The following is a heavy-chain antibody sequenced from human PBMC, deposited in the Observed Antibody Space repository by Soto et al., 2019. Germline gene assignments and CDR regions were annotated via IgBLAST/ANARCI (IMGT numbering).Heavy chain of an antibody. D-gene: IGHD6-13*01. CDR1: GFTFSSYA. Sequence: GGSLRLSCAASGFTFSSYAMHWVRQAPGKGLEWVAVISYDGSNKYYADSVKGRFTISRDNSKNTLYLQMNSLRAEDTAVYYCARDLAAAGRGEKLYYYYGMDVWGQGTTVTVSS. V-gene: IGHV3-30-3*01. CDR3: ARDLAAAGRGEKLYYYYGMDV. CDR2: ISYDGSNK. J-gene: IGHJ6*02.